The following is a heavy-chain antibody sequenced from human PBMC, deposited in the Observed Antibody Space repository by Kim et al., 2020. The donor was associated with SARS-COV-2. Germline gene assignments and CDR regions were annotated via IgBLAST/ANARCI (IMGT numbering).Heavy chain of an antibody. J-gene: IGHJ4*02. V-gene: IGHV1-3*01. D-gene: IGHD6-13*01. CDR3: ARGVRGSWYSFDY. Sequence: SQKFQGRVTITRDTAASTAYMELSSLTSEDTAVYICARGVRGSWYSFDYWGQGTLVTVSS.